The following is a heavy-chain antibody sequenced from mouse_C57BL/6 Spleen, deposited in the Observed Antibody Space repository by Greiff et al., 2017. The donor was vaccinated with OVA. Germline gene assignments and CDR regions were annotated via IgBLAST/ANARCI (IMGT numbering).Heavy chain of an antibody. CDR3: ARDYVSCYYYFSYFDV. J-gene: IGHJ1*03. CDR1: GYAFSSSW. Sequence: QVQLQQSGPELVKPGASVKISCKASGYAFSSSWMNWVKQRPGKGLEWIGRIYPGDGDTNYNGKFKGKATMPADNSSSTASMQLSILTSYDSAVYFCARDYVSCYYYFSYFDVWGTGPTVTVSS. CDR2: IYPGDGDT. V-gene: IGHV1-82*01. D-gene: IGHD1-1*01.